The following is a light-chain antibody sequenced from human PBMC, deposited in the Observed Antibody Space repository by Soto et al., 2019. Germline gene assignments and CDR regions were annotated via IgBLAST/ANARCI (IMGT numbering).Light chain of an antibody. CDR1: SSDVGGYNY. J-gene: IGLJ1*01. V-gene: IGLV2-14*01. CDR2: EVT. Sequence: QSVLTQPASESGSPGQSITISCTGTSSDVGGYNYVSWYQQHPAKAPKLMIYEVTWRPSGVSNRFSGSKSGNTASLTISGLQAEDEADYYCSSYTSSSTYVFGTGTKVTVL. CDR3: SSYTSSSTYV.